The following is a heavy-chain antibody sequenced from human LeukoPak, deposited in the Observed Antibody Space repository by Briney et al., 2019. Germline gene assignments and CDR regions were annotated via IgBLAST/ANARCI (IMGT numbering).Heavy chain of an antibody. J-gene: IGHJ4*02. V-gene: IGHV1-18*01. Sequence: ASVKVSCKASGYTFTSYGISWVRQAPGQGLEWMGWISAYNGNTNYAQKLQGRVTMTTDTSTSTAYMELRSLRSDATAVYYCAITKVGATFYYFDYWGQGTLVTVSS. CDR1: GYTFTSYG. CDR2: ISAYNGNT. D-gene: IGHD1-26*01. CDR3: AITKVGATFYYFDY.